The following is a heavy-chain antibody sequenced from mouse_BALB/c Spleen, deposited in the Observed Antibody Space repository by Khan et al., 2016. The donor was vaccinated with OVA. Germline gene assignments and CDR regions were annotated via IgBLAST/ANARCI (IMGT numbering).Heavy chain of an antibody. Sequence: VQLKESGPGLVKPSQSLSLTCTVTGYSITSDYAWNWIRQFPGNKLEWMGFISYSGNTNYNPSLKSRIFITRDKSKNQFFLQLNSVTTEDTATYYCARVYGGDFDYWGQGTTRTVSS. CDR3: ARVYGGDFDY. D-gene: IGHD1-1*01. CDR1: GYSITSDYA. CDR2: ISYSGNT. J-gene: IGHJ2*01. V-gene: IGHV3-2*02.